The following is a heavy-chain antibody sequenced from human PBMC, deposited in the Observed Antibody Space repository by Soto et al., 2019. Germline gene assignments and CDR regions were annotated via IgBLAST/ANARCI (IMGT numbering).Heavy chain of an antibody. Sequence: ESGGGLVQPGGSLRLSCSASGFTFSRFSMNWVRQAPGKGLEWISHISGSSSNIYYADSVRGRFTVSRDDAKNSLYLQMNSLRDEDSALYYCARDMDYYESNVGFDIWGQGARVTVSS. CDR1: GFTFSRFS. D-gene: IGHD3-22*01. J-gene: IGHJ3*02. CDR3: ARDMDYYESNVGFDI. CDR2: ISGSSSNI. V-gene: IGHV3-48*02.